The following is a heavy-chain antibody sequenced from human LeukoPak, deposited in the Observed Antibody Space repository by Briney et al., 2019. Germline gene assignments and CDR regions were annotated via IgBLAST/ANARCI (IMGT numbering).Heavy chain of an antibody. CDR3: AKDRLWDTVVTQGTFDS. J-gene: IGHJ4*02. CDR2: ISGSGANT. D-gene: IGHD4-23*01. V-gene: IGHV3-23*01. CDR1: GCTFSSYA. Sequence: PGGSLTLSCAASGCTFSSYALTWVRQPPGKGLEWISSISGSGANTYYAVSLKGRFSTSRDNSKNTLYLLMNSLRVDDTAVYYCAKDRLWDTVVTQGTFDSWGQGTLVTVSS.